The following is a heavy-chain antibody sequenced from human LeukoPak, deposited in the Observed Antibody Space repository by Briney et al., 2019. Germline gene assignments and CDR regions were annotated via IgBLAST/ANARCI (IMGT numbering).Heavy chain of an antibody. CDR2: IVVGSGNT. Sequence: SVKVSCKASGFTFTSSAMQWVRQARGQRLEWIGWIVVGSGNTNYAQKFQERVTITRDMSTSTAYMELSSLRSEDTAVYYCAATMYCYADDNAFDIWGQGTMVTVSS. CDR3: AATMYCYADDNAFDI. J-gene: IGHJ3*02. CDR1: GFTFTSSA. D-gene: IGHD3-10*01. V-gene: IGHV1-58*02.